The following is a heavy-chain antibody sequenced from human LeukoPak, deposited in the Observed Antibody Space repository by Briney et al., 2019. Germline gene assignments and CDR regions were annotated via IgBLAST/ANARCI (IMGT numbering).Heavy chain of an antibody. CDR1: GYTFTGYY. V-gene: IGHV1-2*02. Sequence: GASVKVSRKASGYTFTGYYMHWVRQAPGQGLEWMGWINPNSGGTNYAQKFQGRVTMTRDTSISTAYMELSRLRSDDTALYYCARVDSRSNACDYWGQGTLVTVSS. D-gene: IGHD6-13*01. J-gene: IGHJ4*02. CDR3: ARVDSRSNACDY. CDR2: INPNSGGT.